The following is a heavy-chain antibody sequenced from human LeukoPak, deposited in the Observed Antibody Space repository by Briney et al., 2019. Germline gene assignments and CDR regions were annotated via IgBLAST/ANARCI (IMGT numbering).Heavy chain of an antibody. CDR1: GFTFSSYW. CDR2: IKQDGSEK. Sequence: GGSLRLSCAASGFTFSSYWMTWVRQAPGKGLEWVANIKQDGSEKYYVDSVKGRFTISRDNAKNSLFLQMNSLRAEDTAVYFCAISATARGGFDFWGQGTLVTVSS. J-gene: IGHJ4*02. V-gene: IGHV3-7*01. CDR3: AISATARGGFDF. D-gene: IGHD6-25*01.